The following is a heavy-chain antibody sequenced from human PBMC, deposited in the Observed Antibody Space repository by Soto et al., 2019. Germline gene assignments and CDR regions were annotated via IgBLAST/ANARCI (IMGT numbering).Heavy chain of an antibody. J-gene: IGHJ6*03. CDR1: GYTFTSYG. Sequence: GASVKVSCKASGYTFTSYGISWVRQAPGQGLEWMGWISAYNGNTSYAQKFQGRVTMTTNTSTSTAYMELSSLRSEDTAVYYCARMRAVARVYYYYYYMDVWGKGTTVTVSS. CDR2: ISAYNGNT. CDR3: ARMRAVARVYYYYYYMDV. D-gene: IGHD6-19*01. V-gene: IGHV1-18*01.